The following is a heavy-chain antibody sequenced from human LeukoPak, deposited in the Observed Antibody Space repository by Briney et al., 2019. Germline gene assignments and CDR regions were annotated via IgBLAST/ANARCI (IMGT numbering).Heavy chain of an antibody. V-gene: IGHV4-34*01. CDR1: GGSFSGYY. CDR3: ARGSPIVVNRPGYFDY. CDR2: INHSGST. Sequence: PSETMSLTCGVYGGSFSGYYWSWIRQPPGKGLEWIGEINHSGSTNYNPSLKSRVTISVDTSKNQFSLKLSTVTAADTAVYYCARGSPIVVNRPGYFDYWGQGTLVTVSS. D-gene: IGHD3-22*01. J-gene: IGHJ4*02.